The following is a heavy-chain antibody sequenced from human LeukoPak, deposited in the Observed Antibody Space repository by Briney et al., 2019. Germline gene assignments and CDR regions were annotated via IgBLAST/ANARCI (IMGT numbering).Heavy chain of an antibody. CDR1: GFTFSSYT. CDR3: ARGLPNYYGMDV. J-gene: IGHJ6*02. V-gene: IGHV3-21*01. Sequence: PGGSLRLSCAASGFTFSSYTMKWVRQAPGKGLEWVSSISSSSSYIYYADSVKGRFTISRDNAKNSLYLQMNSLRTEDTAVYYCARGLPNYYGMDVWGQGTTVTVSS. CDR2: ISSSSSYI.